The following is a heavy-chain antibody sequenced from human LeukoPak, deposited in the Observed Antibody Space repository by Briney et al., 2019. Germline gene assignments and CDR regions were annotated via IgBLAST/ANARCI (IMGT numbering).Heavy chain of an antibody. J-gene: IGHJ4*02. CDR3: ATDYYGSGSGDY. Sequence: ASVKVSCKVSGYTLTELSMHWVRQAPGKGLEWMGGFDPEDGETIYAQKFQGRVTMTEDTSTDTAYMELSSLRSEDTAVYYCATDYYGSGSGDYWGQGTLVTVSS. CDR1: GYTLTELS. CDR2: FDPEDGET. V-gene: IGHV1-24*01. D-gene: IGHD3-10*01.